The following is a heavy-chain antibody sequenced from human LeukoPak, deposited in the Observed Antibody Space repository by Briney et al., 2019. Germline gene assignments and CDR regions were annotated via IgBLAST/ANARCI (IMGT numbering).Heavy chain of an antibody. Sequence: ASVKVSCKASGYTFTSYDINWGCHATGQGLERMGWMDPNSGNTGYAQKFQGRVTITRNTSISTAYMELSSLRSEDTAVYYCARVSTGDARRGDYYYMDVWGKGTTVTVSS. D-gene: IGHD7-27*01. V-gene: IGHV1-8*01. CDR3: ARVSTGDARRGDYYYMDV. CDR2: MDPNSGNT. J-gene: IGHJ6*03. CDR1: GYTFTSYD.